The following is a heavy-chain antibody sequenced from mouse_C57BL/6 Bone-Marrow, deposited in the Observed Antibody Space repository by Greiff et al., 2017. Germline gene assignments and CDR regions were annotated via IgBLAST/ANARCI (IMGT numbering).Heavy chain of an antibody. V-gene: IGHV5-16*01. D-gene: IGHD1-1*01. CDR1: GFNIRDYY. CDR3: ARASYDSSYYFDY. J-gene: IGHJ2*01. Sequence: EVQLQESEGGLVQPGSSMKLSCTASGFNIRDYYMAWVRQVPEKGLEWVANINYDGSSTYYPAYLKSRFIISRATASNTLYLQMSSLKSENTAKYYGARASYDSSYYFDYWGQGTTLTVSS. CDR2: INYDGSST.